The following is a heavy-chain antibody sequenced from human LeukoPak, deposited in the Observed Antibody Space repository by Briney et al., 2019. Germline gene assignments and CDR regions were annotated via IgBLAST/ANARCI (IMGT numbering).Heavy chain of an antibody. Sequence: SETLSLTCTVSGGSISSSSYYWGWIRQPPGKGLEWIGEINHSGSTNYNPSLKSRVTISVDTSKNQFSLKLSSVTAADTAVYYCARGGNFRDFDYWGQGTLVTVSS. V-gene: IGHV4-39*07. D-gene: IGHD4-23*01. CDR3: ARGGNFRDFDY. CDR2: INHSGST. J-gene: IGHJ4*02. CDR1: GGSISSSSYY.